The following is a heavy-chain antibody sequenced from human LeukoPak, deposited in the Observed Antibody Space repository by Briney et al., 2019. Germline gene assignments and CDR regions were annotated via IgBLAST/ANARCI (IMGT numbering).Heavy chain of an antibody. CDR1: GYTFTGYY. CDR2: INPNSGGT. V-gene: IGHV1-2*02. Sequence: ASVKVSCKASGYTFTGYYMHWVRQAPGQGLEWMGWINPNSGGTNYAQKFQDRVTMTRDTSISTAYMELSRLRSDDTAVYYCARSRGPDYYGSGNYFDSYYYYMDVWGEGTTVTISS. CDR3: ARSRGPDYYGSGNYFDSYYYYMDV. D-gene: IGHD3-10*01. J-gene: IGHJ6*03.